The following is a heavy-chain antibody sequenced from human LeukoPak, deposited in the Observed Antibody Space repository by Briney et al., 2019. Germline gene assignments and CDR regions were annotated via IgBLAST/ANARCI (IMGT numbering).Heavy chain of an antibody. CDR3: ARDSGYSYADDY. V-gene: IGHV3-21*01. J-gene: IGHJ4*02. Sequence: KPGGSLRLSCAASGFTLSSYSMTWVRQAPGKGLEWVSSISSSSSFIYYADSVKGRFTISRDNAKNSLFLQMNSLRDEDTAVYYCARDSGYSYADDYWGQGTLVTVSS. CDR1: GFTLSSYS. CDR2: ISSSSSFI. D-gene: IGHD5-18*01.